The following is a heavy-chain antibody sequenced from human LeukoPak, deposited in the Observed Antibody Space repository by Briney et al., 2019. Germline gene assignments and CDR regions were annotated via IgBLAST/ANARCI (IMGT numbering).Heavy chain of an antibody. CDR2: ISGSSGST. V-gene: IGHV3-23*01. Sequence: GGSLRLSCAASGFTFSSYAMSWVRPAPGKGLEGVPLISGSSGSTYYADSVKGRFTISRDNSKNTLYLQMNSLRAEDTAVYYCAKLGIAVAKRFDPWGQGTLVTVSS. CDR3: AKLGIAVAKRFDP. J-gene: IGHJ5*02. D-gene: IGHD6-13*01. CDR1: GFTFSSYA.